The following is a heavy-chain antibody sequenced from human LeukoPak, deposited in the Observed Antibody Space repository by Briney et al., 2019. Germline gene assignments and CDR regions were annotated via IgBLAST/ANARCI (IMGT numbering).Heavy chain of an antibody. CDR1: GDSVSSNSAA. D-gene: IGHD6-19*01. CDR3: ARDPSIAVPGTRGFDY. V-gene: IGHV6-1*01. CDR2: TYYRSKWYN. J-gene: IGHJ4*02. Sequence: SQTLSLTCAISGDSVSSNSAAWNWIRQSPSRGLEWLGRTYYRSKWYNDYAVSVKSRITINPDTSKNQFSLQVNSVTPEDTAMYYCARDPSIAVPGTRGFDYWGQGTLVTVSS.